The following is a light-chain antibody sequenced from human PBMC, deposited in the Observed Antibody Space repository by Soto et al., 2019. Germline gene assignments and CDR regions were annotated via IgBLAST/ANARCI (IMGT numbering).Light chain of an antibody. V-gene: IGKV1-5*01. CDR1: QSVRSN. Sequence: MTQSPATLSVSPGERATLSCRASQSVRSNLAWYQQKPGKAPKLLIYDASTLESGVPTRFSGSGSGTEFTLTISGLHPDDFATYYCQQYNILSTFGQGTKVE. CDR2: DAS. J-gene: IGKJ1*01. CDR3: QQYNILST.